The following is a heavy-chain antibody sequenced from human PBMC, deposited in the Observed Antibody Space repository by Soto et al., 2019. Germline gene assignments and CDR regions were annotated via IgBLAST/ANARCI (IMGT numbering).Heavy chain of an antibody. Sequence: VQVVQSGAEVKKPGSSVKVSCKASGGTFSSFAFTWVRQAPGQGLEWMGGVIPLFGPPTYSQNFQGRVTITAVASTGTVYMELSSLTSDNTTLYFCSTDLVGSAGPYYFAWWGQGTLVTVSS. J-gene: IGHJ4*02. CDR3: STDLVGSAGPYYFAW. CDR2: VIPLFGPP. CDR1: GGTFSSFA. D-gene: IGHD3-10*01. V-gene: IGHV1-69*12.